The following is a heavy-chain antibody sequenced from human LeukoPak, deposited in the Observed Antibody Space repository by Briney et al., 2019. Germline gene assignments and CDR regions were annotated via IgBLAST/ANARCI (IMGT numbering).Heavy chain of an antibody. D-gene: IGHD2-21*02. CDR3: ARAYCGGDCYSHSNYYYYYYMDV. Sequence: GGSLKLSCAASGFTFSSYTINWVRQAPGKGLEWVSSISTSSSYIYYAASVKGRFTISRDNAKNSLYLQMNSLRAEDTAVYYCARAYCGGDCYSHSNYYYYYYMDVWGKGTTVTVS. CDR1: GFTFSSYT. J-gene: IGHJ6*03. V-gene: IGHV3-21*01. CDR2: ISTSSSYI.